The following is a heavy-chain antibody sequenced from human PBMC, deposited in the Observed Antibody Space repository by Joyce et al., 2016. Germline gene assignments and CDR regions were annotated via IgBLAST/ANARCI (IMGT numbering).Heavy chain of an antibody. CDR1: GYNFTRYA. J-gene: IGHJ5*02. CDR2: GTGGDGNT. CDR3: ARAPREVVGATNHWFDP. D-gene: IGHD3-22*01. V-gene: IGHV1-3*01. Sequence: QVQLVQSAAEVKKPGASVRISCEASGYNFTRYAIHWMRQAPGHTFEWMGWGTGGDGNTTYSRKFQGRVIITRETSASTAYMELSSLTSEDTALYYCARAPREVVGATNHWFDPWGQGTLVIVSS.